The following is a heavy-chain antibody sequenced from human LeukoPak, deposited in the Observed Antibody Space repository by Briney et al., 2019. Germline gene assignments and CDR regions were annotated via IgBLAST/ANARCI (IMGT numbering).Heavy chain of an antibody. CDR1: GFTFSSYG. D-gene: IGHD6-25*01. V-gene: IGHV3-33*01. CDR2: IWYDGSNK. Sequence: GRSLRLSCAASGFTFSSYGMHWVRQAPGKGLEWVAVIWYDGSNKYYADSVKGRFTISRDNSKNTLYLQMSSLRAEDTAVYYCAREGPAESGDYWGRGTLVTVSS. J-gene: IGHJ4*02. CDR3: AREGPAESGDY.